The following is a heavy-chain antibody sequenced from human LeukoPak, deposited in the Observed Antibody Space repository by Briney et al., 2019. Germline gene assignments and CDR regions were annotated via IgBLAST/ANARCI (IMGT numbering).Heavy chain of an antibody. CDR3: ASILLYSGSSGIDY. CDR1: GGSISSSRYY. V-gene: IGHV4-39*01. CDR2: IYYSGST. D-gene: IGHD6-6*01. J-gene: IGHJ4*02. Sequence: SETLSLTCTVSGGSISSSRYYWGWIRQRPGKGLEWIGSIYYSGSTYYNPSLQSRVTISIDTSKNQFSLKLSSVIAADTAVYYCASILLYSGSSGIDYWGQGILVTVSS.